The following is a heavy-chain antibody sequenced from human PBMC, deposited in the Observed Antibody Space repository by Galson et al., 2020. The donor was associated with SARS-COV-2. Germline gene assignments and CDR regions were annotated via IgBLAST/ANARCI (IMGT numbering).Heavy chain of an antibody. Sequence: QLGESLKISCAASGFTFSGAVMHWVRQASGKGLEWVGRIRSSTYNYATGYAASVKGRFIISRDDSKKTAYLQMNSLKTEDTAVYYCTTINYWGQGTLVTVSS. J-gene: IGHJ4*02. CDR2: IRSSTYNYAT. CDR3: TTINY. CDR1: GFTFSGAV. V-gene: IGHV3-73*01.